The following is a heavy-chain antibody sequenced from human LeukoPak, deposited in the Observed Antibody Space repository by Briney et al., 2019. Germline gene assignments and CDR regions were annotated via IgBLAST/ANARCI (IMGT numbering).Heavy chain of an antibody. CDR2: ISGYNGNT. CDR3: ARGVEWFGVPFDY. CDR1: GYSFTNYC. D-gene: IGHD3-10*01. Sequence: ASVTVSHKASGYSFTNYCNSWVRQAPAAGLEWMGRISGYNGNTNYAQKFKGRITMTTDTSTSTGYMELRSLRSDDTAVYYCARGVEWFGVPFDYWGQGTLVTVSS. J-gene: IGHJ4*02. V-gene: IGHV1-18*01.